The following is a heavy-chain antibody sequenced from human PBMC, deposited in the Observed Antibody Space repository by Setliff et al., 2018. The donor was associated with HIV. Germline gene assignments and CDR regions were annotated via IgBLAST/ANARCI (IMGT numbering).Heavy chain of an antibody. V-gene: IGHV1-2*02. D-gene: IGHD6-13*01. CDR3: VTSPGSFLAQDATEAGDA. Sequence: GASVKVSCKASPNSSSDDYMNWVRQAPGQRPEWMGWIRLPRGGTKYAQKFQGRVSLTWDTSISTGYMELRRLRSDDTAIYYCVTSPGSFLAQDATEAGDAWGQGSLVTVSS. J-gene: IGHJ5*02. CDR2: IRLPRGGT. CDR1: PNSSSDDY.